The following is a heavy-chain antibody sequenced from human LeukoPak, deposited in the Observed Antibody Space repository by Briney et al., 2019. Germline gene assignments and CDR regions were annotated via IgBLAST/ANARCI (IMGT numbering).Heavy chain of an antibody. CDR3: ARGGQRRRAHFDY. V-gene: IGHV4-34*01. CDR2: INHSGST. Sequence: SETLSLTCAVYGGSLSGYYWSWIRQPPGKGLEWIGEINHSGSTNYNPSLKSRVTISVDTSKNQFSLKLSSVTAADTAVYYCARGGQRRRAHFDYWGQGTLVTVSS. J-gene: IGHJ4*02. D-gene: IGHD6-25*01. CDR1: GGSLSGYY.